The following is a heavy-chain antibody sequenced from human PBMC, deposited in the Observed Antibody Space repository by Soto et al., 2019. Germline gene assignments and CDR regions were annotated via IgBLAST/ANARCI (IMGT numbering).Heavy chain of an antibody. CDR3: ARYYFGSGLYFFDY. CDR1: GFSLNTSGVG. CDR2: IYWDDDK. D-gene: IGHD3-10*01. J-gene: IGHJ4*02. Sequence: QITLKESGPTLVKPTQTLTLTCTFSGFSLNTSGVGVGWIRQTPGEALEWLTLIYWDDDKRYSPSLKTRLTITKETSKNQVVLKMTNMDPVDTATYYCARYYFGSGLYFFDYWGQGTLVTVSS. V-gene: IGHV2-5*02.